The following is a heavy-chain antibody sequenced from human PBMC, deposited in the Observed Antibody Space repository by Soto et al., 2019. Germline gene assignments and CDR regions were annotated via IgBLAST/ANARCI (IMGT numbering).Heavy chain of an antibody. CDR1: GFTVSSNY. CDR2: IYSGGST. D-gene: IGHD3-22*01. V-gene: IGHV3-53*01. CDR3: ARDRVESGYPEYFQH. J-gene: IGHJ1*01. Sequence: EVQLVESGGGLIQPGGSLRLSCAASGFTVSSNYMSWVRQAPGKGLEWVSVIYSGGSTYYADSVKGRFNISRGNSKNTLYLQMNSLRAEDTAVYYCARDRVESGYPEYFQHWGEGTLVTVSS.